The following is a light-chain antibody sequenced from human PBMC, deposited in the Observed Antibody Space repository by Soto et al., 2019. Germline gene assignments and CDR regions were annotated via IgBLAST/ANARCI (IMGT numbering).Light chain of an antibody. CDR3: QQFHDWPMT. CDR1: QSISSN. CDR2: GAS. Sequence: EIVMTQSPATLSVSPGERATLSCRASQSISSNLAWYQQKPGQAPRLLISGASTRATGIPARFSGSGSGTDFTLTISSRQSEDFAVYYCQQFHDWPMTFGPGTKVDIK. J-gene: IGKJ3*01. V-gene: IGKV3-15*01.